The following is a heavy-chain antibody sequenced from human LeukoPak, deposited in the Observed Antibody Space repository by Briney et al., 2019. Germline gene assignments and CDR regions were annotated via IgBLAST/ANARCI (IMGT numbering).Heavy chain of an antibody. CDR3: ARAYYDFFGPGD. D-gene: IGHD3-3*01. CDR2: IDPSGSST. CDR1: GYTFTSYY. V-gene: IGHV1-46*01. Sequence: ASVKVSCKASGYTFTSYYMHWVRKAPGQGLEWMGVIDPSGSSTNYAQKFQGKVTMTRDTSISTAYMELSRLRSDDTAVYYCARAYYDFFGPGDWGQGTLVTVSS. J-gene: IGHJ4*02.